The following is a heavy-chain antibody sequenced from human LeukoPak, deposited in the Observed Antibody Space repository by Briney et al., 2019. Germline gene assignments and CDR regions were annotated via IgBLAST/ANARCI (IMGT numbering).Heavy chain of an antibody. CDR3: ARAHYYDSSGKDFDY. CDR1: GYTFTNYG. Sequence: ASVKVSCKASGYTFTNYGISWVRQAPGQGLEWMGWISAYNGNTNYAQKLQGRVTMTTDTSTSTAYMELRSLRSDDTAVYYCARAHYYDSSGKDFDYWGQGTLVTVSS. CDR2: ISAYNGNT. J-gene: IGHJ4*02. D-gene: IGHD3-22*01. V-gene: IGHV1-18*01.